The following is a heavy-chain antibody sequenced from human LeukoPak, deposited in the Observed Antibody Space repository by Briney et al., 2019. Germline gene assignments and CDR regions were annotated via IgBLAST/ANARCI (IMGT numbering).Heavy chain of an antibody. J-gene: IGHJ6*02. V-gene: IGHV3-33*06. CDR1: GFTFSSYG. D-gene: IGHD6-19*01. Sequence: PGRSLRLSCAASGFTFSSYGMHWVRQAPGKGLEWVADIWYDGSNKYYADSVKGRFTISRDNSKNTLYLKMISLRAEDTAVYYCAKAQGIAVAMNYYYYYGMDVWGQGTTVTVSS. CDR2: IWYDGSNK. CDR3: AKAQGIAVAMNYYYYYGMDV.